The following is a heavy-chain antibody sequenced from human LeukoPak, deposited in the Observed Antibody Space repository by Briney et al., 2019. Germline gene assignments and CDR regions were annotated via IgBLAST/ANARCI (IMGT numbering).Heavy chain of an antibody. CDR3: ARALDLMISYYYGMDV. V-gene: IGHV1-69*13. CDR1: GGTFSSYA. J-gene: IGHJ6*02. Sequence: ASVKVSCKASGGTFSSYAISWVRQAPGQGLEWMGGIIPIFGTANYAQKFQGRVTITADESTSTAYMELSSLRSEDTAVYYCARALDLMISYYYGMDVWGQGTTVTVSS. D-gene: IGHD3/OR15-3a*01. CDR2: IIPIFGTA.